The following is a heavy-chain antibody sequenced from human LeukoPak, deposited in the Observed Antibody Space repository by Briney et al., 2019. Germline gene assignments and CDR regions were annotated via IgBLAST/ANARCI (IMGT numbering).Heavy chain of an antibody. CDR1: GFTFSSYW. Sequence: GGSLRLSCAASGFTFSSYWMSWVRQAPGKGLEWVANIKQDGSEKYYVDSVKGRFAISRDNAKNSLYLQMNSLRAEDTAVYYCARAPWYDFWSGYWGYMDVWGKGTTVTVCS. J-gene: IGHJ6*03. CDR2: IKQDGSEK. D-gene: IGHD3-3*01. CDR3: ARAPWYDFWSGYWGYMDV. V-gene: IGHV3-7*01.